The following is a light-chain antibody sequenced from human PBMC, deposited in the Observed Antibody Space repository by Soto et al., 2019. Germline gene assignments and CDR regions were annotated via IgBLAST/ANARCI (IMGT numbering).Light chain of an antibody. J-gene: IGLJ2*01. CDR2: EVR. V-gene: IGLV2-14*01. CDR3: SSFTSQSSLI. CDR1: SSDVGAYNL. Sequence: QSVLTQPRSVSGSPGQSVTVSCIGTSSDVGAYNLVSWYQQHPGRAPQLIIFEVRYRPSGISFRFSGSKSGNTASLTISGLQAEDEADYYCSSFTSQSSLIFGGGTKLTVL.